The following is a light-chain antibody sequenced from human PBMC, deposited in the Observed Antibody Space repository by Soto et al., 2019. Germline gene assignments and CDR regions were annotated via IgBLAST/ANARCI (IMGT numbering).Light chain of an antibody. CDR1: SSDVGAYDF. V-gene: IGLV2-14*01. J-gene: IGLJ1*01. CDR3: TSYTSSNTLYV. Sequence: QSVLTQPASVSGSPGQSITISCTGTSSDVGAYDFVSWYQQHPDKAPKLMIYDVSNRPSGVSDRFSGSKSGNTASLTISGLLAEDEADYSCTSYTSSNTLYVFGTGTKVTVL. CDR2: DVS.